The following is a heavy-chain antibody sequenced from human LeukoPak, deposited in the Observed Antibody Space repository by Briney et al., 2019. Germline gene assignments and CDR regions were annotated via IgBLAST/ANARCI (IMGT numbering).Heavy chain of an antibody. D-gene: IGHD3-16*01. V-gene: IGHV4-34*01. CDR2: INHSGST. J-gene: IGHJ4*02. CDR3: ARVMITSPRVDY. CDR1: GGSISGYY. Sequence: SETLSLTCTVSGGSISGYYWSWIRQPPGKGLEWIGEINHSGSTNYNPSLKSRVTISVDTSKNQFSLKLSSVTAADTAVYYCARVMITSPRVDYWGQGTLVTVSS.